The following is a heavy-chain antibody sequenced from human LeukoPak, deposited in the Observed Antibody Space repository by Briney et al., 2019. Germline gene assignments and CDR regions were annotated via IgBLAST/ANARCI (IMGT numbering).Heavy chain of an antibody. CDR2: INDDGSRT. D-gene: IGHD6-13*01. CDR1: GFTFSTFC. Sequence: QPGVYLRLSFAASGFTFSTFCMHWLRQAPGKGPVWVSRINDDGSRTTYADSVKGRFTVSRDNAKTTLYLQMSSMRDDDTAVYYCATSPLDSRYNFDYWGQGTVVTVSS. V-gene: IGHV3-74*01. CDR3: ATSPLDSRYNFDY. J-gene: IGHJ4*02.